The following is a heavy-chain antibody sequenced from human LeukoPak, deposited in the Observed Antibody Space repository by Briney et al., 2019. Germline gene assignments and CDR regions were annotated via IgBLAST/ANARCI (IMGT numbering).Heavy chain of an antibody. D-gene: IGHD2-2*01. CDR2: IYYSGST. V-gene: IGHV4-59*01. CDR3: ARGIVVPAARFDP. J-gene: IGHJ5*02. Sequence: SETLSLTCTVPGGSISSYYWSWIRQPPGKGLEWIGYIYYSGSTNYNPSLKSRVTISVDTSKNQFSLKLSSVTAADTAVYYCARGIVVPAARFDPWGQGTLVTVSS. CDR1: GGSISSYY.